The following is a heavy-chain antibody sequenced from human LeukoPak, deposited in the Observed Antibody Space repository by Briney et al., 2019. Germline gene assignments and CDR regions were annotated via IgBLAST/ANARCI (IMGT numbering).Heavy chain of an antibody. V-gene: IGHV3-7*01. J-gene: IGHJ4*02. CDR2: IDQDGGEK. D-gene: IGHD1-26*01. CDR3: AKTGTYFDFDY. CDR1: GFRFCNAW. Sequence: GGPLRLSCTASGFRFCNAWMSWVREAPGKGLEWVANIDQDGGEKYYVDSVKGRFTIFRDNSKNSLFLQMNSLSPEDTAVYYCAKTGTYFDFDYWGQGALVTVSS.